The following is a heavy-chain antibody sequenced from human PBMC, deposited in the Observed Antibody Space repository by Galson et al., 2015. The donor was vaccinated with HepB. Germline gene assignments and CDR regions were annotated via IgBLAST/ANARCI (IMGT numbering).Heavy chain of an antibody. CDR3: ASDLCSSNANCHLVSD. CDR1: GITFSAYW. V-gene: IGHV3-74*01. Sequence: SLRLSCAASGITFSAYWMHWVRQVPGKGLVWVSRINTDGTSTSYADSVKGRFAISRDNAKNTLYLQMNSLRAEDTAVYYCASDLCSSNANCHLVSDWGQGILVTVSS. D-gene: IGHD2-2*01. J-gene: IGHJ4*02. CDR2: INTDGTST.